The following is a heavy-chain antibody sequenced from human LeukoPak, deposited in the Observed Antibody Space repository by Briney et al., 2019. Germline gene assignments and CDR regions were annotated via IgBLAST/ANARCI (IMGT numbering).Heavy chain of an antibody. CDR1: GGSISTYY. V-gene: IGHV4-59*08. CDR2: VHDSGTT. CDR3: ARHGGSLGYFDY. D-gene: IGHD1-26*01. J-gene: IGHJ4*01. Sequence: PSETLSLTCTVSGGSISTYYWSWIRQTPGKGLEWIGYVHDSGTTNYNPSLKGRVTISSDTSKNQFSLNLRSVSAADTATYFCARHGGSLGYFDYWGHGTLVTVPS.